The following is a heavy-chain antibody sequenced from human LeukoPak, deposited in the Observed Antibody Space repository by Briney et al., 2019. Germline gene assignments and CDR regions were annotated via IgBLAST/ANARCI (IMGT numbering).Heavy chain of an antibody. CDR3: ARGLRYYYYYYMDV. CDR1: GFTFDDYG. D-gene: IGHD3-9*01. J-gene: IGHJ6*03. Sequence: GGSLRLSXAASGFTFDDYGMNWVRQAPGKGVEWISGIHWNGDTTNYAASVEGRFTISRDNAKNSLYLQMNSLRAEDTALYYCARGLRYYYYYYMDVWGKGTTVTVSS. V-gene: IGHV3-20*04. CDR2: IHWNGDTT.